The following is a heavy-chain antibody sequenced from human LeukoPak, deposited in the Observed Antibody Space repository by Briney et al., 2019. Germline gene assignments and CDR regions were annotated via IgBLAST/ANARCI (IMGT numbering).Heavy chain of an antibody. D-gene: IGHD3-10*01. J-gene: IGHJ4*02. Sequence: SETLSLTCTVSGGSISSYYWSWIRQPPGKGLEWIGYIYYSGSTNYNPSLKSRVTISVDTSKNQFSLKLSSVTAADTAVYYCARGGRLWFGELNFDYWGQGTLVTVSS. CDR2: IYYSGST. V-gene: IGHV4-59*01. CDR3: ARGGRLWFGELNFDY. CDR1: GGSISSYY.